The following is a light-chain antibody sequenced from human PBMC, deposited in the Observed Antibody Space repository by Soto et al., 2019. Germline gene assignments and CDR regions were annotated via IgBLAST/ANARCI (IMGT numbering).Light chain of an antibody. V-gene: IGKV3-15*01. CDR1: QTVSNF. J-gene: IGKJ5*01. CDR2: DAS. CDR3: QQYNNWPIT. Sequence: EIVLTQSPATLSLSPGEGATLSCRASQTVSNFLAWYQQRPGQAPRLLIYDASTRATGIPARFSGSGSGTDFTLTISSLQSEDFAVYYCQQYNNWPITFGQGTRLEIK.